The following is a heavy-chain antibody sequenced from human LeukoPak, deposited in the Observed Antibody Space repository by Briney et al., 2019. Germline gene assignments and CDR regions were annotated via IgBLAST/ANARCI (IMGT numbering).Heavy chain of an antibody. CDR2: IYYSGST. J-gene: IGHJ5*02. CDR3: ARVRVTMVRGGIRGNWFDP. CDR1: GGSISSYY. Sequence: PSETLSLTCTVSGGSISSYYWSWIRQPPGKGLEWIGYIYYSGSTNYNPSLKSRVTISVDTSKNQFSLKLSSVTAADTAVYYCARVRVTMVRGGIRGNWFDPWGQGTLVSVSS. D-gene: IGHD3-10*01. V-gene: IGHV4-59*08.